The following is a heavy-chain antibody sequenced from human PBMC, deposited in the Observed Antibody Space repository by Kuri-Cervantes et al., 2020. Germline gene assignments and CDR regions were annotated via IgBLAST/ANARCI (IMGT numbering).Heavy chain of an antibody. CDR3: AGVEEGWEPLVFDY. J-gene: IGHJ4*02. CDR2: ISAYNGNT. V-gene: IGHV1-18*01. D-gene: IGHD1-26*01. Sequence: ASVKVSCKASGYTFTSYGISWVRQAPGQGLEWMGWISAYNGNTNYAQKLQGRVTMTTDTSTSTAYMELRSLRSDDTAVYYCAGVEEGWEPLVFDYWGQGTLVTVSS. CDR1: GYTFTSYG.